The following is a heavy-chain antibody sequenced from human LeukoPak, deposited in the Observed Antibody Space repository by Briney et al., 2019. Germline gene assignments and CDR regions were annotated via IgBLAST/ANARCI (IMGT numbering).Heavy chain of an antibody. CDR2: IKEVGSVK. Sequence: GGSQRLSCAASGFTFSSYAMSWVRQAPGKGLEWVANIKEVGSVKYYGDSVKGRFTISRDNAKNSQSLQMNSLRAEDTAVYYCARIGYSSSCFDYWGQGTLVTVSS. J-gene: IGHJ4*02. V-gene: IGHV3-7*01. CDR3: ARIGYSSSCFDY. D-gene: IGHD6-13*01. CDR1: GFTFSSYA.